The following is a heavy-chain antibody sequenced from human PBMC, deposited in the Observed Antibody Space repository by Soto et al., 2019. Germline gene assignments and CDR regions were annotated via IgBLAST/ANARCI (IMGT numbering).Heavy chain of an antibody. D-gene: IGHD3-22*01. CDR1: GGTFSSYA. J-gene: IGHJ4*02. Sequence: GASVKVSCKASGGTFSSYAISWVRQAPGQGLEWMGGIIPIFGTANYAQKFQGRVTITADESTSTAYMELSSLRSEDTAVYYCARGRTTFFGYYDSTNWGQGTLVTVSS. CDR2: IIPIFGTA. CDR3: ARGRTTFFGYYDSTN. V-gene: IGHV1-69*13.